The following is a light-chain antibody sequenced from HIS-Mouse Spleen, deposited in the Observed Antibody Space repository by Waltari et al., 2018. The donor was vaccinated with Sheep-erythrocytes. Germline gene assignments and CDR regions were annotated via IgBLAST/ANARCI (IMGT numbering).Light chain of an antibody. CDR3: AAWDDSLSGPV. V-gene: IGLV1-47*01. J-gene: IGLJ3*02. CDR2: RNN. CDR1: SSNIGSNY. Sequence: QSVLTQPPSASGTPGQRVTISCSGSSSNIGSNYAYWYQQLPGTAPKLLIYRNNQQPSGVPDRFSGSKSGTSASLAISGLRSEDEADYYCAAWDDSLSGPVFGGGTKLTVL.